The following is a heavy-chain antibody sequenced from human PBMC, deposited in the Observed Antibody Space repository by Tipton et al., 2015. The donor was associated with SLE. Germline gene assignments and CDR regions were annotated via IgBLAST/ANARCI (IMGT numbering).Heavy chain of an antibody. CDR1: GGSISSHY. Sequence: TLSLTCTVSGGSISSHYWSWIRQPPGKGLEWIGYIYYSGSTNYNPSLKSRVTISVDTSKNQFSLKLSSVTAADTAVYYCASGGIYFDYRGQGTLVTVSS. J-gene: IGHJ4*02. CDR2: IYYSGST. V-gene: IGHV4-59*11. CDR3: ASGGIYFDY. D-gene: IGHD3-16*01.